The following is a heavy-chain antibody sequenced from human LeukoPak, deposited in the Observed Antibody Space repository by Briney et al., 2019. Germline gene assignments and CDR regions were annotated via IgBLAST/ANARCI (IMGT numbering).Heavy chain of an antibody. CDR1: GFTFTNFG. CDR2: ISSSGDTT. Sequence: GGSLRLSCAASGFTFTNFGMSWVRQTPGKELEWVSRISSSGDTTNYADSVKGRFTISRDNSKNSVYLQMNSLRAEDTAVYYCARESNGGYGFGYWGQGTLVTVAS. J-gene: IGHJ4*02. D-gene: IGHD5-12*01. CDR3: ARESNGGYGFGY. V-gene: IGHV3-23*01.